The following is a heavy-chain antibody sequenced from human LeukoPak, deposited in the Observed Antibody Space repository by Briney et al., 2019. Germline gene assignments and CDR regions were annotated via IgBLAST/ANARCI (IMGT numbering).Heavy chain of an antibody. CDR1: GFTFSSYW. CDR3: ARDGSARVFDY. V-gene: IGHV3-7*01. CDR2: IKQDGREK. Sequence: GGSLRLSCAASGFTFSSYWMSWVRQAPGKGLEWVANIKQDGREKYYVDSVKGRFTISRDNAKNSLYLQMNSLRAEDTAVYYCARDGSARVFDYWGQGTLVTVSS. J-gene: IGHJ4*02. D-gene: IGHD6-25*01.